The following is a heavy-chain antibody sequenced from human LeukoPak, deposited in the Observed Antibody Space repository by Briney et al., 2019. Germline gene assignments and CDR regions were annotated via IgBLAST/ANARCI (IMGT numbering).Heavy chain of an antibody. CDR3: ARVTATGGAFDI. CDR2: ISSSSSYI. CDR1: GFTLSSYS. J-gene: IGHJ3*02. V-gene: IGHV3-21*01. Sequence: GGSLRLSCAASGFTLSSYSMNWVRQAPGKWLEWASSISSSSSYIYYADSVKGRFTISRDNAKNSLYLQMNSLRAEDTAVYYCARVTATGGAFDIWGQGTMVTVSS. D-gene: IGHD4-17*01.